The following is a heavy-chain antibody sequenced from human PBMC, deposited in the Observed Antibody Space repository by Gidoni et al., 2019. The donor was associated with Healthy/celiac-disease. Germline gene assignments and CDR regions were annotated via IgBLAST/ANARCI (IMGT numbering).Heavy chain of an antibody. D-gene: IGHD3-16*02. CDR2: IYYSGST. V-gene: IGHV4-39*01. J-gene: IGHJ4*02. Sequence: QLQLQESGPGLVKPSETLSLTCTVSGGSISSSSYYWGWIRQPPGKGLEWIGSIYYSGSTYYNPSLKSRVTISVDTSKNQFSLKLSSVTAADTAVYYCASHIYDYVWGSYRYFDYWGQGTLVTVSS. CDR3: ASHIYDYVWGSYRYFDY. CDR1: GGSISSSSYY.